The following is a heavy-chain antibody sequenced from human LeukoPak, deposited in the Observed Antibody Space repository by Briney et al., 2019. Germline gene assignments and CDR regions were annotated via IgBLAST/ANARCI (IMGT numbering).Heavy chain of an antibody. CDR3: AEGGVILYYFDY. V-gene: IGHV3-74*01. CDR1: GFTFSSYW. Sequence: PGGSLRLSCAASGFTFSSYWMHWVRQATGKGLVWVSRINSDGSSTSYADSVKGRFTISRDNAKNTLYLQMNSLRAEDTAVYYCAEGGVILYYFDYWGQGTLVTVSS. D-gene: IGHD3-16*02. J-gene: IGHJ4*02. CDR2: INSDGSST.